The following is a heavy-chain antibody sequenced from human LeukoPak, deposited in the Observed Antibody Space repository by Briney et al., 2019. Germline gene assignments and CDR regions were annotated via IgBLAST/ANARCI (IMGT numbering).Heavy chain of an antibody. J-gene: IGHJ3*02. V-gene: IGHV1-2*06. Sequence: GASVKVSCKASGYTFTDYYMHWVRQAPGQGPEWMGPINPNSGTTNYAQKFQGRVTMTRDTSITTGYMELSSLRSDDTALYYCARDHEVVAGTWGAFDIWGQGTLVTVSS. CDR2: INPNSGTT. D-gene: IGHD6-19*01. CDR1: GYTFTDYY. CDR3: ARDHEVVAGTWGAFDI.